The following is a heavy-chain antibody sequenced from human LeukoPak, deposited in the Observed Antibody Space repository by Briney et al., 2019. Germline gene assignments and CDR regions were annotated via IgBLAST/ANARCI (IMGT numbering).Heavy chain of an antibody. D-gene: IGHD2-2*02. CDR1: GFTFSSYW. Sequence: GGSLRLSCAASGFTFSSYWMSWVRQAPGKGLEWVANIKQDGSEKYYVDSVKGRFTISRDNAKNSLYLQMNSLRAEDTAVYYCARGRYCSSTSCYSGMDVWGQGTTVTVSS. CDR2: IKQDGSEK. CDR3: ARGRYCSSTSCYSGMDV. J-gene: IGHJ6*02. V-gene: IGHV3-7*01.